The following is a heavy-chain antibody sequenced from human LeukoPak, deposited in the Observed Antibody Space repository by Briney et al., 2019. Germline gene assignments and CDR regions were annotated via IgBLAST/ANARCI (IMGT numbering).Heavy chain of an antibody. CDR2: IRNSGSTA. CDR3: ASATEDLSYFDY. V-gene: IGHV3-23*01. CDR1: GFAFSSYA. J-gene: IGHJ4*02. Sequence: PGGSLRLSCAASGFAFSSYAMNWVRQAPGKGLEWVSAIRNSGSTAYYAGSVKGRFTISRDNSKSTLFLQMNSLRAEDTALYYCASATEDLSYFDYWGQGTLVTVSS.